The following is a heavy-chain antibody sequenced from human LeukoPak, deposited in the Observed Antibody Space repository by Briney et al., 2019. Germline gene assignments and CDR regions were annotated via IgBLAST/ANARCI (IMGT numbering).Heavy chain of an antibody. D-gene: IGHD3-10*01. CDR3: AKDLVTGSLDY. Sequence: GGSLRLSCAASGFTFSSYAMHWVRQAPGKGLEWVAVISYDGSNKNYADSVKGRFTISGDNSKNTLYLQMNSLRAEDTAIYYCAKDLVTGSLDYWGQGTLVTVSS. CDR2: ISYDGSNK. CDR1: GFTFSSYA. J-gene: IGHJ4*02. V-gene: IGHV3-30*04.